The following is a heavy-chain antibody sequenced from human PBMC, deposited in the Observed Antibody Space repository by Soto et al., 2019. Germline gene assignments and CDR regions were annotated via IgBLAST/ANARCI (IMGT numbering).Heavy chain of an antibody. CDR3: ARAHFGVVTHGDFIYGMDV. D-gene: IGHD3-3*01. CDR2: INPNSGGT. J-gene: IGHJ6*02. CDR1: GYTFTGYY. Sequence: GASVKVSCKASGYTFTGYYMHWVRQAPGQGLEWMGWINPNSGGTNYAQKFQGRVTMTRDTSISTAYMELSRLRSDDTAMYYCARAHFGVVTHGDFIYGMDVWGQGTTVTVSS. V-gene: IGHV1-2*02.